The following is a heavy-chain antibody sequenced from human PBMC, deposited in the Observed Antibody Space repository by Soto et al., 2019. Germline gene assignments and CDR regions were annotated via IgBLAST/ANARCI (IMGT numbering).Heavy chain of an antibody. V-gene: IGHV1-58*01. CDR3: AADGDYDFWSGPRGAHTYYGMDV. CDR2: IVVGSGNT. D-gene: IGHD3-3*01. J-gene: IGHJ6*02. CDR1: GFTFTSSA. Sequence: SLKVSCKASGFTFTSSAVQWVRQARGQRLEWIGWIVVGSGNTNYAQKFQERVTITRDMSTSTAYMELSSLRSEDTAVYYCAADGDYDFWSGPRGAHTYYGMDVWGQGTTVTVSS.